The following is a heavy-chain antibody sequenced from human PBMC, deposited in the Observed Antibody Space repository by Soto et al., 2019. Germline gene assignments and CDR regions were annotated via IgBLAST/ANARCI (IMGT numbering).Heavy chain of an antibody. CDR3: ARADYGSGSYYYYYYMDV. J-gene: IGHJ6*03. CDR2: IYYSGST. CDR1: GGSISSYY. D-gene: IGHD3-10*01. Sequence: SETLSLTCTVSGGSISSYYWSWIRQPPGKGLEWIGYIYYSGSTNYNPSLKSRVTISVDTSKNQFSLKLSSVTAADTAVYYCARADYGSGSYYYYYYMDVWGKGTTVTVSS. V-gene: IGHV4-59*01.